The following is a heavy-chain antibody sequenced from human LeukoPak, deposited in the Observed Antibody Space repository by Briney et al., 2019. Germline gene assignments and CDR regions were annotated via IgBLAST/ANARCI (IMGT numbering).Heavy chain of an antibody. Sequence: PGGSLRLSCAASGFTFSSYAMHWVRQAPGKGLEWVAVISYDGSNKYYADSVEGRFTISRDNSRNTLYLQMNSLRAEDTAVYYCARDGGDEQQLVQLDYWGQGTLVTVSS. CDR1: GFTFSSYA. V-gene: IGHV3-30*04. CDR2: ISYDGSNK. J-gene: IGHJ4*02. CDR3: ARDGGDEQQLVQLDY. D-gene: IGHD6-13*01.